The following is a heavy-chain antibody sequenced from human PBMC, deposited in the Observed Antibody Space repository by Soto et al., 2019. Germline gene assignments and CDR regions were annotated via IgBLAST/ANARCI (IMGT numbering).Heavy chain of an antibody. CDR2: IYHSGST. D-gene: IGHD2-8*01. CDR3: ARVASTNGWQNYDY. Sequence: SETLSLTCAVSGGSISSGGYSWSWIRQPPGKGLEWIGYIYHSGSTYYNPSLKSRVTISVDRSKNQFSLKLSSVTAADTAIYYCARVASTNGWQNYDYWGQGTLVTVSS. J-gene: IGHJ4*02. V-gene: IGHV4-30-2*01. CDR1: GGSISSGGYS.